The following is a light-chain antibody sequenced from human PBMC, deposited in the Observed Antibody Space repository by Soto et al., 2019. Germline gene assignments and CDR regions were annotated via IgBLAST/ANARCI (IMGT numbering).Light chain of an antibody. J-gene: IGKJ2*01. CDR3: QQYNSYSPYT. Sequence: DIQMTQSPSTLSASVGDRVTITCRASQSISSWLAWYQQKPGKAPKLLIYKASSLESGVPSRFSGSESGTEFTLTISSLQPDDFATYYCQQYNSYSPYTFGQGNKLEI. CDR1: QSISSW. V-gene: IGKV1-5*03. CDR2: KAS.